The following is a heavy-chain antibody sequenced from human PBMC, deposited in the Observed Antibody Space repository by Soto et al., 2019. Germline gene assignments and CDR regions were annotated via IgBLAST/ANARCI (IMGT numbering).Heavy chain of an antibody. CDR1: GYTFTGYY. J-gene: IGHJ4*02. D-gene: IGHD1-1*01. CDR2: INPNSGGT. V-gene: IGHV1-2*02. Sequence: QVQLVQSGAEVKKPGASVKVSCKASGYTFTGYYMHWVGQAPGQGFEWMGWINPNSGGTNYAQKFQGRVTMTRDTSISTVYMELSRLRSDDTAVYYCAGNWNDGDDYFDYWGQGTLVTVSS. CDR3: AGNWNDGDDYFDY.